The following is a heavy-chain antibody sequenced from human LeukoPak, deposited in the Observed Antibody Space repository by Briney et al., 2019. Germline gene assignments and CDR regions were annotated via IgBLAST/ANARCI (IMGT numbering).Heavy chain of an antibody. V-gene: IGHV1-8*03. CDR3: ARDYSSGGSYYYYMDV. J-gene: IGHJ6*03. CDR1: GYTFTSYD. CDR2: MNPNSGNT. D-gene: IGHD6-19*01. Sequence: ASVKVSCKASGYTFTSYDINWVRQATGQGLEWMGWMNPNSGNTGYAQKFQGGVTITRNTSISTAYMELSSLRSEDTAVYYCARDYSSGGSYYYYMDVWGKGTTVTVSS.